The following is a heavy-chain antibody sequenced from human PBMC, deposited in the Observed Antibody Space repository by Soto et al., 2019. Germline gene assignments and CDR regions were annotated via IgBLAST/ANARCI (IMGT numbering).Heavy chain of an antibody. V-gene: IGHV4-39*01. D-gene: IGHD3-22*01. CDR2: LNYGGTT. Sequence: SETLSLTCSVSGASMTSSIYYWAWIRQAPGKGLEWIGSLNYGGTTYHSPSLEGRVTMSVDTSKKEFSLNVISVTAADTAIYYCARQSYFDGAGYYLGWFDPWGQGTLVTVSS. J-gene: IGHJ5*02. CDR3: ARQSYFDGAGYYLGWFDP. CDR1: GASMTSSIYY.